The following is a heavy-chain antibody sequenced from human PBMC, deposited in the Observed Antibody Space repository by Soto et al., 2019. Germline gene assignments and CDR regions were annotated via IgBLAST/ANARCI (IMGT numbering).Heavy chain of an antibody. D-gene: IGHD3-3*01. Sequence: GGSLRLSCAASGFTFSSYAMHWVRQAPGKGLEWVAVISYDGSNKYYADSVKGRFTISRDNSKNTPYLQMNSLRAEDTAVYYCARDPSNFWSGFFFSDYYYGMDVWGQGTTVTV. CDR1: GFTFSSYA. V-gene: IGHV3-30-3*01. CDR3: ARDPSNFWSGFFFSDYYYGMDV. CDR2: ISYDGSNK. J-gene: IGHJ6*02.